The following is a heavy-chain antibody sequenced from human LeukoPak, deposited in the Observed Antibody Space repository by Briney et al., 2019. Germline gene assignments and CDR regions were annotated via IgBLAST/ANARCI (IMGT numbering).Heavy chain of an antibody. J-gene: IGHJ4*02. CDR3: AKGTSPFDY. CDR2: ISGSGGST. V-gene: IGHV3-23*01. Sequence: GGSLRLPCAASGFSFSSYAMSWVRQAPGKGLEWVSLISGSGGSTYYADSVKGRFTISRDNSKNTLYLQMNSLRAEDTAVYYCAKGTSPFDYWGLGTPVTVSS. CDR1: GFSFSSYA.